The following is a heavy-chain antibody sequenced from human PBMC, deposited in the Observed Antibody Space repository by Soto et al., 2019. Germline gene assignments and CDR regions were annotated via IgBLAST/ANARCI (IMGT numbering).Heavy chain of an antibody. CDR1: GFTFSSYA. CDR2: ISYDGSNK. CDR3: ARESQQVAGYYYYGMDV. Sequence: QVQLVESGGGVVQPGRSLRLSCAASGFTFSSYAMHWVRQAPGKGLEWVAVISYDGSNKYYADSVKGRVTISRDNSKNTLYLQMNSQRAEDTAVYYCARESQQVAGYYYYGMDVWGQGTTVTVSS. J-gene: IGHJ6*02. V-gene: IGHV3-30-3*01. D-gene: IGHD6-19*01.